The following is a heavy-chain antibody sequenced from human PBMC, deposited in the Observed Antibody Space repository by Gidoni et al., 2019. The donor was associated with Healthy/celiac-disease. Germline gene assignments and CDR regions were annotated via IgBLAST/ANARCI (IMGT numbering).Heavy chain of an antibody. D-gene: IGHD2-15*01. V-gene: IGHV4-39*07. CDR2: IYYSGST. CDR3: ARQQDLSPDY. CDR1: GGSISSSSYY. J-gene: IGHJ4*02. Sequence: QLQLQESGPGLVKPSETLSLTCTVSGGSISSSSYYWGWLRQPPGKGLEWIGSIYYSGSTYYNPSLKSRVTISVDTSKNQFSLKLSSVTAADTAVYYCARQQDLSPDYWGQGTLVTVSS.